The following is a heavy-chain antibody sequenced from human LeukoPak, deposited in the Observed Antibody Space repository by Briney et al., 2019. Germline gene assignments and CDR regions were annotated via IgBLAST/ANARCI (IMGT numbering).Heavy chain of an antibody. J-gene: IGHJ1*01. D-gene: IGHD1-26*01. CDR1: GFTFSNYW. CDR2: INSDGSST. V-gene: IGHV3-74*01. CDR3: AREAPWDGDFQH. Sequence: PGGSLRLSCAASGFTFSNYWMHWVRQVTGKGLVWVSRINSDGSSTNYADFVKGRFTISRDNAKNTLYLQMNSLRAEDTAVYYCAREAPWDGDFQHWGQGTLVTVSS.